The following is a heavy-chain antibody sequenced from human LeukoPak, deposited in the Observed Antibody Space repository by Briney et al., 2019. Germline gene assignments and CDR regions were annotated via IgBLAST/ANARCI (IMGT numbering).Heavy chain of an antibody. Sequence: PSETLSLTCTVSGGSISCSSYYWGWIRQPPGKGLEWIGSIYYSGSTYYNPSLKSRVTISVDTSKNQFSLKLSSVTAADTAVYYCARDSNRITIFSTRSYFDYWGQGTLVTVSS. J-gene: IGHJ4*02. D-gene: IGHD3-9*01. CDR2: IYYSGST. V-gene: IGHV4-39*07. CDR3: ARDSNRITIFSTRSYFDY. CDR1: GGSISCSSYY.